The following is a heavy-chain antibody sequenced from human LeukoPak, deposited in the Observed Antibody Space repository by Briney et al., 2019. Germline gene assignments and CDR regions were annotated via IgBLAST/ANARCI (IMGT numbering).Heavy chain of an antibody. J-gene: IGHJ4*02. V-gene: IGHV1-2*02. CDR2: INPDSGGT. D-gene: IGHD1-26*01. CDR1: GYTFTSYG. Sequence: ASVKVSCKASGYTFTSYGISWVRQAPGQGLEWMGWINPDSGGTNYAQKFQGGVTMTRDTSISTAYMELSRLRYDDTAVYYCARFSGSSKFDSWGQGTLVTVSS. CDR3: ARFSGSSKFDS.